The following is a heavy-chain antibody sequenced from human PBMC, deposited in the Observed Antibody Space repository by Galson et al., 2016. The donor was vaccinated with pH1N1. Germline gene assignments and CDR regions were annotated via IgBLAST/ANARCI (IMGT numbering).Heavy chain of an antibody. Sequence: SLRLSCAASQITFSGYAMSWVRQAPGKGLQWVSTISGSGASTYYAPSVEGRFTISKDNSKSQLFLQLDRLRAEDTAVYYGAKFCSTCPFDYWGQGVLVVVSA. CDR3: AKFCSTCPFDY. CDR1: QITFSGYA. V-gene: IGHV3-23*01. J-gene: IGHJ4*02. D-gene: IGHD3-10*02. CDR2: ISGSGAST.